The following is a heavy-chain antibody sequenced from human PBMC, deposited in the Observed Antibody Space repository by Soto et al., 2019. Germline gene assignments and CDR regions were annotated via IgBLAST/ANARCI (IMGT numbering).Heavy chain of an antibody. J-gene: IGHJ4*02. V-gene: IGHV3-30-3*01. CDR3: ASGDGSSSYLLDY. D-gene: IGHD2-21*02. Sequence: QVQLVESGGGVVQPGRSLRLSCAASGFTFSSYAMHWVRQAPGKGLEWLAVISYDGSNKYYADSVKGRFTISRDNSKNTRYLQMHSLGAEDTAVYYCASGDGSSSYLLDYWGQGTLVTVSS. CDR1: GFTFSSYA. CDR2: ISYDGSNK.